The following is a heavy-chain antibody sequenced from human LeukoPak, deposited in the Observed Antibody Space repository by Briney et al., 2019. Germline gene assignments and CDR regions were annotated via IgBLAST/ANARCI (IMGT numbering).Heavy chain of an antibody. CDR3: ARDNYDYVWGSYRHLDY. D-gene: IGHD3-16*02. Sequence: SETLSLTCTVSGGSISSSLYHWGWIRQSPGKNLEWLGSIYYTGTTHYNPSLKSRVTISVDTSKNQFSLKVTSVTAADTAVYYCARDNYDYVWGSYRHLDYWGQGNLVTVSS. J-gene: IGHJ4*02. V-gene: IGHV4-39*07. CDR1: GGSISSSLYH. CDR2: IYYTGTT.